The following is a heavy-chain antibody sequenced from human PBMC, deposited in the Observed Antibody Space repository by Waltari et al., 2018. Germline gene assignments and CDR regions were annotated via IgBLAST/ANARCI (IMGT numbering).Heavy chain of an antibody. CDR3: ARDPLRFLEGSDAFDI. CDR1: GFTFSSYG. CDR2: IWYDGSNK. J-gene: IGHJ3*02. Sequence: QVQLVESGGGVVQPGRSLRLSCAASGFTFSSYGMHWVRQAPGKGLEWVAVIWYDGSNKYYADSVKGRFTISRDNSKNTLYLQMNSLRAADTAVYYCARDPLRFLEGSDAFDIWGQGTMVTVSS. D-gene: IGHD3-3*01. V-gene: IGHV3-33*08.